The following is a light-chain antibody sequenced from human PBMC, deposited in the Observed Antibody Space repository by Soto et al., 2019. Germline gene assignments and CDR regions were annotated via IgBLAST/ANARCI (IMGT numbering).Light chain of an antibody. V-gene: IGKV3-20*01. CDR2: GAS. CDR3: QQYSASPRT. J-gene: IGKJ3*01. Sequence: EIVMTQSPATLSLSPGERATLSCRASESVSTNLAWYQQKAGQAPRLLIYGASSRATGIPDRFSASGSGTDFTLTISRLEPEDSALYYCQQYSASPRTFGPGTKVDIK. CDR1: ESVSTN.